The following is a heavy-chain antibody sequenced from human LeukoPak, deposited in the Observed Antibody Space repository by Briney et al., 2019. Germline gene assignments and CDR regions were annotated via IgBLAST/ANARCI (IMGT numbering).Heavy chain of an antibody. CDR1: GFTFSTYS. D-gene: IGHD5-12*01. CDR2: ISWNSGSI. CDR3: AKGSSVDIVATMGY. Sequence: PGGSLRLSCAASGFTFSTYSMNWVRQAPGKGLEWVSGISWNSGSIGYADSVKGRFTISRDNAKNSLYLQMNSLRAEDTALYYCAKGSSVDIVATMGYWGQGTLVTVSS. V-gene: IGHV3-9*01. J-gene: IGHJ4*02.